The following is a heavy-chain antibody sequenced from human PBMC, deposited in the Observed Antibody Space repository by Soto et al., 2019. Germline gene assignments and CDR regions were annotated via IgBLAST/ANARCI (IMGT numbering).Heavy chain of an antibody. J-gene: IGHJ4*02. CDR2: ISGSGGST. V-gene: IGHV3-23*01. CDR3: AKDGNSAVVVPAAMWEAVHRSGFDY. Sequence: EVQLLESGGGLVQPGGSLRLSCAASGFTFSSYAMSWVRQAPGKGLEWVSAISGSGGSTYYADSVKGRFTISRDNSKNTLYLQMNSLRAEDTAVYYCAKDGNSAVVVPAAMWEAVHRSGFDYWGQGTLVTVSS. D-gene: IGHD2-2*01. CDR1: GFTFSSYA.